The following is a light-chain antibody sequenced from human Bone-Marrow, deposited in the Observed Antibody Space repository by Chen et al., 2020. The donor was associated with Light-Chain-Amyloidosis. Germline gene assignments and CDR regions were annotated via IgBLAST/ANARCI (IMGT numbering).Light chain of an antibody. V-gene: IGLV3-21*02. CDR1: NIGSTS. CDR3: QVWDRSSDRPV. J-gene: IGLJ3*02. Sequence: SYVLTQPSSVSVAPGQTATIACGGNNIGSTSLHWYQQTPGQAPLLVVYDDSYRPSGIPERLAGSNSGNPATLTISRVEAGDEADYYCQVWDRSSDRPVFGGGTKLTVL. CDR2: DDS.